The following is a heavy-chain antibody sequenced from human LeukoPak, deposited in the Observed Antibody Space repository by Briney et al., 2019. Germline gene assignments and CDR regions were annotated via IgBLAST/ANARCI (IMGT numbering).Heavy chain of an antibody. Sequence: PSETLSLTCTVSGGSISSYYWSWIRQPPGKGLEWIGYIYYSGSTNYNPSLKSRVTISVDTSKNQFSLKLSSVTAADTAVYYCARVGGRGYSNVFDYWGQGTLVTVSS. CDR1: GGSISSYY. V-gene: IGHV4-59*01. D-gene: IGHD4-11*01. CDR3: ARVGGRGYSNVFDY. J-gene: IGHJ4*02. CDR2: IYYSGST.